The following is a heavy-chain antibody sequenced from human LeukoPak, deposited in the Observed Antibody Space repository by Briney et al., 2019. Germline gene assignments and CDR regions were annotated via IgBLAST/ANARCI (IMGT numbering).Heavy chain of an antibody. D-gene: IGHD6-13*01. CDR3: ARVNIYSSSWSPFDP. CDR2: INTNTGNP. CDR1: GYTFTSYA. J-gene: IGHJ5*02. V-gene: IGHV7-4-1*02. Sequence: AASVKVSCKASGYTFTSYAMNWVRQAPGQGLEWMGWINTNTGNPTYAQGFTGRFVFSLDTSVSTAYLQISSLKAEDTAAYYCARVNIYSSSWSPFDPWGQGTLVTVSS.